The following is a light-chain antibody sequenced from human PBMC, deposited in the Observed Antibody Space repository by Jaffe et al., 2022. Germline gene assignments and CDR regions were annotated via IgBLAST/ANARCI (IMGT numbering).Light chain of an antibody. V-gene: IGLV1-51*01. J-gene: IGLJ2*01. Sequence: QSVLTQPPSVSAAPGQKVTISCSGSSSNIGNNYVSWYQQLPGTAPKLLIYDNNKRPSGIPDRFSGSKSGTSATLGITGLQTGDEADYYCGTWDSSLSAGLVVFGGGTKLTVL. CDR2: DNN. CDR1: SSNIGNNY. CDR3: GTWDSSLSAGLVV.